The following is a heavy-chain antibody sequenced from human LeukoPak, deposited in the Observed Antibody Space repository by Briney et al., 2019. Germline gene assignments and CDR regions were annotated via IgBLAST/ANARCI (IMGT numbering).Heavy chain of an antibody. Sequence: GGSLRLSCAASGFTFSSYAMHWVRQAPGKGLEWVAVISYDGSNKYYADSVKGRFTISRDNSKNTLYLQMNSLRAEDTAVYYCARDWGLGPCGSEIDYWGQGTLVTVSP. V-gene: IGHV3-30-3*01. CDR1: GFTFSSYA. D-gene: IGHD3-16*01. J-gene: IGHJ4*02. CDR3: ARDWGLGPCGSEIDY. CDR2: ISYDGSNK.